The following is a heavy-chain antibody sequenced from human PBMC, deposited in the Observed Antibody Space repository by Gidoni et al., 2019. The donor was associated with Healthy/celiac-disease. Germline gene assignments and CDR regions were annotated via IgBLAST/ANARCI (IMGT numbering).Heavy chain of an antibody. Sequence: EVQLVESGGGLVKPGGYLRLSVAASGCHLSRYSMNWVRPAPGKGLEWVSTIRSSSTCLYYADSVKCRFTISRDNAKNSLYLKMNSLRAEDTAVYYCARDLRSVAVAGKRYYYYGMDVWGQGTTVTVSS. CDR2: IRSSSTCL. J-gene: IGHJ6*02. CDR1: GCHLSRYS. D-gene: IGHD6-19*01. CDR3: ARDLRSVAVAGKRYYYYGMDV. V-gene: IGHV3-21*01.